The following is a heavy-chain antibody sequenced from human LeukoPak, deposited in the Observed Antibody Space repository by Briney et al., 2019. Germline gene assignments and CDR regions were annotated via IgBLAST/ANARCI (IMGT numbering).Heavy chain of an antibody. J-gene: IGHJ4*02. V-gene: IGHV1-46*01. D-gene: IGHD3-22*01. CDR2: INPSGGST. CDR1: GYTFTSYY. Sequence: ASVRVSCKASGYTFTSYYMHWVRQAPGQGLEWMGIINPSGGSTSYAQKFQGRVTMTRDTSKNQFSLKLSSVTAADTAVYYCARTYDSSGYYGLHFDYWGQGTLVTVSS. CDR3: ARTYDSSGYYGLHFDY.